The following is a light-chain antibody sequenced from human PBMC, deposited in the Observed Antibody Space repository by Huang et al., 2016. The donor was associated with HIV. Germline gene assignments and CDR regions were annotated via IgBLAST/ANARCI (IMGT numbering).Light chain of an antibody. CDR3: QQYGSSPTT. J-gene: IGKJ1*01. CDR1: QRVSSRY. CDR2: GAS. V-gene: IGKV3-20*01. Sequence: EIVLTPSPGTLSLSPGERATLSCRSSQRVSSRYLAWYHHKPGQAPQLLIYGASSRAASIPDRCSGRGSGTDFTLTISRLEPEDFAMYYCQQYGSSPTTFGQGTKVELK.